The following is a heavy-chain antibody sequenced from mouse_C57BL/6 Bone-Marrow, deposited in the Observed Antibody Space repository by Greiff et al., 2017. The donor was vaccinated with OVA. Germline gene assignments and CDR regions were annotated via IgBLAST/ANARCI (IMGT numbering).Heavy chain of an antibody. CDR1: GYTFTSYG. V-gene: IGHV1-81*01. CDR3: ARLTIVTTRETY. Sequence: VQLQQSGAELARPGASVKLSCKASGYTFTSYGISWVKQRTGQGLEWIGEIYPRSGNTYYNEKFKGKATLTADKSSSTAYMELRSLTSEDSAVYFCARLTIVTTRETYWGQGTLVTVSA. J-gene: IGHJ3*01. D-gene: IGHD2-5*01. CDR2: IYPRSGNT.